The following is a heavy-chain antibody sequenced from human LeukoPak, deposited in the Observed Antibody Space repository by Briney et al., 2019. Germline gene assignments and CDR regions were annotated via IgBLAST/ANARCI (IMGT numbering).Heavy chain of an antibody. V-gene: IGHV1-2*04. CDR3: ARSNRQSLWYYYDSSGRDAFDI. D-gene: IGHD3-22*01. CDR2: INPNSGGT. J-gene: IGHJ3*02. Sequence: ASVKVSCKASGYTFTSYGISWVRQAPGQGLEWMGWINPNSGGTNYAQKFQGWVTMTRDTSISTAYMELSRLRSDDTAVYYCARSNRQSLWYYYDSSGRDAFDIWGQGTMVTVSS. CDR1: GYTFTSYG.